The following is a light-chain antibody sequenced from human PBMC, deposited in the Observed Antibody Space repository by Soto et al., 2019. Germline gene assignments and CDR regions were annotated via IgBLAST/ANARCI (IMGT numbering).Light chain of an antibody. CDR1: QSVSSN. J-gene: IGKJ1*01. Sequence: EIVMTQSPATLSVSPGERATLSCRASQSVSSNLAWYQQKPGPAPRLLMFGASTRATGIPARFSGSGSGTEFTLTISSLQSEDFAVYYCQQYNNWFWTFGQGTKVEIK. V-gene: IGKV3-15*01. CDR3: QQYNNWFWT. CDR2: GAS.